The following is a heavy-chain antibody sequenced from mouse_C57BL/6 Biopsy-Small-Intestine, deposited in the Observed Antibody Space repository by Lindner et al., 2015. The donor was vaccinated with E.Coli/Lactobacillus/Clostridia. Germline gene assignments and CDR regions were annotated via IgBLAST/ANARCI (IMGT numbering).Heavy chain of an antibody. V-gene: IGHV1-82*01. CDR1: GYAFSSSW. CDR3: ARHEGGGFAY. Sequence: VQLQESGPELVKPGASVKISCKASGYAFSSSWMNWVKQRPGKGLEWIGRIYPGDGDTNYSGKFKGKATLTADKSSSTVYMELSRLTSEDSAVYFCARHEGGGFAYWGQGTPVTVSA. J-gene: IGHJ3*01. CDR2: IYPGDGDT.